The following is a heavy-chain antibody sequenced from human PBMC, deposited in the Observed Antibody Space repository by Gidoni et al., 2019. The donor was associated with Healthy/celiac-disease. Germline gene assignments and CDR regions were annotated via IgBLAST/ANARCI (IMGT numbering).Heavy chain of an antibody. D-gene: IGHD2-21*01. CDR2: INSDGSST. Sequence: EVQLVESGGGLVQPGGSLRLSCAASGFTFSSYWMHWVRQAPGKGLVWVSRINSDGSSTSYADSVKGRFTISRDNAKNTLYLQMNSLRAEDTAVYYCAREVMDYYYYGMDVWGQGTTVTVSS. V-gene: IGHV3-74*01. CDR1: GFTFSSYW. CDR3: AREVMDYYYYGMDV. J-gene: IGHJ6*02.